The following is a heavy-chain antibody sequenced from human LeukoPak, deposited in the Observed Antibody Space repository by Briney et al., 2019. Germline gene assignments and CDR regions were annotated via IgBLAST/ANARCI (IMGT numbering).Heavy chain of an antibody. CDR3: AACGDGYNYFDY. CDR1: GFSVGGNY. D-gene: IGHD5-24*01. CDR2: FYIDGRA. J-gene: IGHJ4*02. Sequence: GGSLRLSCTASGFSVGGNYISWVRQAPGKGLEWVSIFYIDGRAFHAASVKGRFTMSRDISKNSVDLQMSSLRAEDTAVYYCAACGDGYNYFDYWGQGILVTVSS. V-gene: IGHV3-53*01.